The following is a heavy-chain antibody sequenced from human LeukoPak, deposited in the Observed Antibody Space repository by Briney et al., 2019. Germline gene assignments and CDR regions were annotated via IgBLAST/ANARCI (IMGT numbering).Heavy chain of an antibody. J-gene: IGHJ3*02. V-gene: IGHV3-23*01. D-gene: IGHD3-22*01. CDR2: ISGSGGST. Sequence: GGSLRLSCAASGFTFSSYAMSWVRQAPGKGPEWVSAISGSGGSTYYADSVKGRFTISRDNSKNTLYLQMNSLRAEDTAVYYCAKDAKDYYDSSGYPDAFDIWGQGTMVTVSS. CDR3: AKDAKDYYDSSGYPDAFDI. CDR1: GFTFSSYA.